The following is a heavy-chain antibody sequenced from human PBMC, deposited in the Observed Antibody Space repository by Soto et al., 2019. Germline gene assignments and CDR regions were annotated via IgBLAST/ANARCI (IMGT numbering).Heavy chain of an antibody. Sequence: QVQLVQSGAEVKKPGSSVKVSCKASGGTFSSYAISWVRQAPGQGLEWMGGIIPIFGTANYSQKFQGRVTITADESTSTAYMELSSLRSEDTAVYYCARELYSSGWSRDWDFDYWGQGTLVTVSS. V-gene: IGHV1-69*01. CDR1: GGTFSSYA. D-gene: IGHD6-19*01. J-gene: IGHJ4*02. CDR3: ARELYSSGWSRDWDFDY. CDR2: IIPIFGTA.